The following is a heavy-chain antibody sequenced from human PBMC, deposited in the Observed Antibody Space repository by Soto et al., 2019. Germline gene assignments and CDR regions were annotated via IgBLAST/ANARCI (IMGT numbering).Heavy chain of an antibody. CDR1: GYSFTNND. CDR3: ARMATFGSLNWFDP. V-gene: IGHV1-8*01. CDR2: MNPGSGDT. D-gene: IGHD3-16*01. J-gene: IGHJ5*02. Sequence: PSVKVSCKASGYSFTNNDVSWVRQATGQGLEWMGWMNPGSGDTGYAQKFQGRVTMTRDISIATAYMELSSLRSDDTAIYYCARMATFGSLNWFDPWGQGTLVTVSS.